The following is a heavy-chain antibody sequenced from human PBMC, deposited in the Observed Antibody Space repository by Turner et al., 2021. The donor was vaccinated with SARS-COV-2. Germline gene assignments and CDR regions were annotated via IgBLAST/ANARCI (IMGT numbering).Heavy chain of an antibody. D-gene: IGHD2-15*01. J-gene: IGHJ5*02. CDR1: GRSISSSSYY. V-gene: IGHV4-39*01. CDR2: IYYSGST. CDR3: ARHWEVAAAAYLARFDP. Sequence: QLQLQESGPGLVKHSETLSLTCTVSGRSISSSSYYWGWIRQPPGKGLEWIGSIYYSGSTYYNPSLKSRVSISVDTSKNQFSLKLSSVTAADTAVYYCARHWEVAAAAYLARFDPWGQGTLVTVSS.